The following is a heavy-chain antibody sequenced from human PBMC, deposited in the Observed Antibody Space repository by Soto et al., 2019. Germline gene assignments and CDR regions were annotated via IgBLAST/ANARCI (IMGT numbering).Heavy chain of an antibody. CDR2: ISWNSGSI. J-gene: IGHJ6*02. Sequence: EVQLVESGGGLVQPGRSLRLSCAASGFTFDDYAMHWVRQAPGKGLEWVSGISWNSGSIGYADSVKGRFTISRDNAKNSLYLQMNSLRAADTALYYCAKGRHGDVWGQGTTVTVSS. CDR3: AKGRHGDV. CDR1: GFTFDDYA. V-gene: IGHV3-9*01.